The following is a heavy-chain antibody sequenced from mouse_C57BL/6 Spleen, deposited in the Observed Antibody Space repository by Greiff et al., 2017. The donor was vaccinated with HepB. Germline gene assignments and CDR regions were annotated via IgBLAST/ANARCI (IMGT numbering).Heavy chain of an antibody. V-gene: IGHV5-6*01. CDR1: GFTFSSYG. J-gene: IGHJ4*01. CDR3: ASLKLELTGTGYYAMDY. D-gene: IGHD4-1*01. Sequence: EVKLVESGGDLVKPGGSLKLSCAASGFTFSSYGMSWVRQTPDKRLEWVATISSGGSYTYYPDSVKGRFTISRDNAKNTLYLQMSSLKSEDTAMYYFASLKLELTGTGYYAMDYWGQGTSVTVSS. CDR2: ISSGGSYT.